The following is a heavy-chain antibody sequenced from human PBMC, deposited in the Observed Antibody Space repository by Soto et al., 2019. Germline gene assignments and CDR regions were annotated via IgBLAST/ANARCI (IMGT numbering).Heavy chain of an antibody. CDR2: IYHSGNT. Sequence: QVQLQESGPGLVKPSGTLSLTCAVSGGSISSSNWWSWVRQPPGKGLEWIGEIYHSGNTNYNPSLRSRVTMAVDKAMNQVSLKLSSVTAADTAVYYCARRWGEGRVDYWGQGTLVTVSS. CDR3: ARRWGEGRVDY. V-gene: IGHV4-4*02. CDR1: GGSISSSNW. J-gene: IGHJ4*02. D-gene: IGHD3-10*01.